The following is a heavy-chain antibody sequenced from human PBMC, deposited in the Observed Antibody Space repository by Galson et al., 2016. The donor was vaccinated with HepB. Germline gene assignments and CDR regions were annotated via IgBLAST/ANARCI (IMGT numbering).Heavy chain of an antibody. D-gene: IGHD1-7*01. CDR1: GFTFSSYW. J-gene: IGHJ4*02. Sequence: SLRLSCAASGFTFSSYWIHWVRQAPGKGLEWVSRIRNDETTSVIGRFTISRDNAKNTLYWEMNSLSAEDTAVYSCARDGGLGTPFDCWSQGTLVTVSS. V-gene: IGHV3-74*01. CDR2: IRND. CDR3: ARDGGLGTPFDC.